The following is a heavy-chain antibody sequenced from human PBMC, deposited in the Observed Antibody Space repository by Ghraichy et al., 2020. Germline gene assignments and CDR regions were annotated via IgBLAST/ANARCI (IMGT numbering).Heavy chain of an antibody. D-gene: IGHD6-25*01. Sequence: GGSLRLSCAASGFTFSSYEMNWVRQAPGKGLEWVSYISSSGSTIYYADSVKGRFTISRDNAKNSLYLQMNSLRAEDTAVYYCARALGGYALLHYWGQGTLVTVSS. CDR3: ARALGGYALLHY. CDR1: GFTFSSYE. J-gene: IGHJ4*02. V-gene: IGHV3-48*03. CDR2: ISSSGSTI.